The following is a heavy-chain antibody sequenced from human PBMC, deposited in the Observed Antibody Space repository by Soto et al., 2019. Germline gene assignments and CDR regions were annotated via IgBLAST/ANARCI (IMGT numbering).Heavy chain of an antibody. CDR1: GASVSSNMAA. V-gene: IGHV6-1*01. D-gene: IGHD6-6*01. CDR2: TYYRSKWFS. CDR3: ARASGYFDQ. Sequence: SQTRSVTCAISGASVSSNMAAWNCIRQSPSRGLEWLGRTYYRSKWFSGYAVSVKSRISINPDTSKNQFSLQLKSLTPEDTAVYYCARASGYFDQWGQGILVTVSS. J-gene: IGHJ4*02.